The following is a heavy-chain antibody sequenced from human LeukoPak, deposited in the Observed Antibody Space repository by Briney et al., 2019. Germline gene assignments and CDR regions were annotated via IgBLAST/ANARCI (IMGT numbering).Heavy chain of an antibody. D-gene: IGHD1-26*01. Sequence: ASVKVSCKASGYTFTDYYMHWVRQAPGQGLEWMGWINPNSGGTNYAQKFQGRVTMTRDTSISTAYMELSRLRSDDTAVYYCARIPLQWELHSPFDYWGQGTLVTVSS. J-gene: IGHJ4*02. CDR3: ARIPLQWELHSPFDY. V-gene: IGHV1-2*02. CDR1: GYTFTDYY. CDR2: INPNSGGT.